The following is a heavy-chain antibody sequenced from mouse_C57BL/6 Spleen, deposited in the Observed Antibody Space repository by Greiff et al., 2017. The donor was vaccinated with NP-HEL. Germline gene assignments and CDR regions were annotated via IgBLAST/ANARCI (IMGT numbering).Heavy chain of an antibody. V-gene: IGHV1-50*01. CDR2: IDPSDSYT. D-gene: IGHD1-1*01. CDR1: GYTFTSYW. J-gene: IGHJ2*01. Sequence: QVQLKQPGAELVKPGASVKLSCKASGYTFTSYWMQWVKQRPGQGLEWIGEIDPSDSYTNYNQKFKGKATLTVDTSSSTAYMQLSSLTSEDSAVYYCARRPITTVVATEDYWGQGTTLTVSS. CDR3: ARRPITTVVATEDY.